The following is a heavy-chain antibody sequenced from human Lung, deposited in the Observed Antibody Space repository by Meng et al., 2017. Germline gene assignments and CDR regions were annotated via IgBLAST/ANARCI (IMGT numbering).Heavy chain of an antibody. J-gene: IGHJ4*02. CDR3: ARIAHSGSYSYYFDY. CDR1: GFSLSTSGMC. Sequence: SGPTLVKPTQTLTLTCTFSGFSLSTSGMCVSWIRQPPGKALEWLALIDWDDDKYYSTSLKTRLTISKDTSKNQVVLTMTNMDPVDTATYYCARIAHSGSYSYYFDYWGQGTLVTVSS. V-gene: IGHV2-70*01. CDR2: IDWDDDK. D-gene: IGHD1-26*01.